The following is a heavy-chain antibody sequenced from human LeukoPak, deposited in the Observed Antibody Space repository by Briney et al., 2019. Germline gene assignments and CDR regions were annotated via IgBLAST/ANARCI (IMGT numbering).Heavy chain of an antibody. CDR2: MNPNSGNT. CDR1: GYTFTSYD. D-gene: IGHD3-3*01. J-gene: IGHJ3*02. V-gene: IGHV1-8*01. Sequence: ASVKVSCKASGYTFTSYDINWVRQATGQGLEWMGWMNPNSGNTGYAQKFQGRVTMTRNTSISTAYMELSSLRSEDTAVYYCARVRYYDFWSGYSPDAFDIWGQGTMVIVSS. CDR3: ARVRYYDFWSGYSPDAFDI.